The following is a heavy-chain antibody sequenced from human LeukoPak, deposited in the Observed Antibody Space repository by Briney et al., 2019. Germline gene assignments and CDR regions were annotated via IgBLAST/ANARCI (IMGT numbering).Heavy chain of an antibody. D-gene: IGHD4-17*01. CDR3: AKEKGDYASDWFDP. J-gene: IGHJ5*02. CDR2: IRYDGSNK. V-gene: IGHV3-30*02. CDR1: GFTFSSYG. Sequence: GSLRLSCAASGFTFSSYGMHWVRQAPGKGLEWVAFIRYDGSNKYYADSVKGRFTISRDNSKNTLYLQMNSLRAEDTAVYYCAKEKGDYASDWFDPWGQGTLVTVSS.